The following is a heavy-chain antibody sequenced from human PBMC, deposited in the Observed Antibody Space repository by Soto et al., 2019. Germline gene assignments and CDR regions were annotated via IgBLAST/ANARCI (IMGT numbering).Heavy chain of an antibody. CDR2: MNPNGGNT. CDR3: ARGSGDREYFQH. Sequence: ASVKVSCKASGYTFTSYDINWVRQATGQGLEWMGWMNPNGGNTGYAQKFQGRVTMTRNTSISTAYMELSSLRSEDTAVYYCARGSGDREYFQHWGQGTLVTVSS. D-gene: IGHD4-17*01. V-gene: IGHV1-8*01. CDR1: GYTFTSYD. J-gene: IGHJ1*01.